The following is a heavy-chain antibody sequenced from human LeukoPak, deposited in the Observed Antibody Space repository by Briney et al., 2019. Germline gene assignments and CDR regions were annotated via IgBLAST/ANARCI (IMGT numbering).Heavy chain of an antibody. CDR1: GGSISSSTHY. Sequence: PSETLSLTCTVSGGSISSSTHYWGWIRQPPGKGLEWIGSIYYSGSTYYNPSLKSRVTISVDTSKNQFSLKLSSVTAADTAVYYCADSSGYYNFDFWGQGTLVTVSS. CDR2: IYYSGST. D-gene: IGHD3-22*01. V-gene: IGHV4-39*01. CDR3: ADSSGYYNFDF. J-gene: IGHJ4*02.